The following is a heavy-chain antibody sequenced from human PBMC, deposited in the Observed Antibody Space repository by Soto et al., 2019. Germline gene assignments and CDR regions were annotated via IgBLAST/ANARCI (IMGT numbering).Heavy chain of an antibody. Sequence: GGSLRLSCAASGFTLSAYSMNWVRQTPGKGLEWVSSISSTTDYIYYGDSMKGRFTISRDNAKNSLYLEMNSLRAEDTAVYYCARESEDLTSNFDYWGQGTLVTVSS. CDR3: ARESEDLTSNFDY. V-gene: IGHV3-21*06. CDR2: ISSTTDYI. J-gene: IGHJ4*02. CDR1: GFTLSAYS.